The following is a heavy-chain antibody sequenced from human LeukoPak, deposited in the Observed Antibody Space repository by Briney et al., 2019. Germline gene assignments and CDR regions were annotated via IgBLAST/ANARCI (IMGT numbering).Heavy chain of an antibody. CDR3: AREGYSGYGSFDY. J-gene: IGHJ4*02. Sequence: PSETLSLTCTVSGYSISSGYYWGWIRQPPGKGLEWIGSIYHSGSTYYNPSLKSRATISVDTSKNQFSLKLSSVTAADTAVYYCAREGYSGYGSFDYWGQGTLVTVSS. CDR1: GYSISSGYY. D-gene: IGHD5-12*01. V-gene: IGHV4-38-2*02. CDR2: IYHSGST.